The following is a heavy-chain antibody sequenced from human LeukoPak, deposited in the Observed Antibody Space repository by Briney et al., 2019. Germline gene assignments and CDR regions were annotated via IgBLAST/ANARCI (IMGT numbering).Heavy chain of an antibody. CDR3: AKETRWIQSWSEGY. D-gene: IGHD5-18*01. V-gene: IGHV3-30*02. J-gene: IGHJ4*02. CDR2: IRYDGTNK. Sequence: GGSLRLSCAASGFTFSSYGMRWVRQAPGKGLEWVAFIRYDGTNKYYVDSVKGRFTISRDNSKNTLYLQMNSLRAEDTAVYYCAKETRWIQSWSEGYWGQGTLVTVSS. CDR1: GFTFSSYG.